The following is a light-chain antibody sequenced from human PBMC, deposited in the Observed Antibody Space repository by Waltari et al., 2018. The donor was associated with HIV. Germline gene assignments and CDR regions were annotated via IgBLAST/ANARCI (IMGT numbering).Light chain of an antibody. CDR3: TSSMPGGALL. CDR2: DAD. J-gene: IGLJ3*02. Sequence: QSALTQPASVSGSPGQTITISCSTSTADILHHPSISWFRHPPNDPPHLILLDADIRPSGSPFRFSGSKTDTTASLTISGLQFEDEGDYYCTSSMPGGALLFGGGTKVTVL. V-gene: IGLV2-14*01. CDR1: TADILHHPS.